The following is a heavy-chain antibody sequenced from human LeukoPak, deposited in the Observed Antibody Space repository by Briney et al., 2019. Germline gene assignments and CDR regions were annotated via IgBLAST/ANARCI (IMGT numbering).Heavy chain of an antibody. D-gene: IGHD6-25*01. CDR3: RRGNIKAAGAN. CDR1: GGSSSSSNYY. Sequence: SETLSLTCSVSGGSSSSSNYYWGWIRQAPGSGLEWIGSVYHGGSTYDNPSLKRRVAISLDTSKNQSSLKVTSLTAADPAVYFCRRGNIKAAGANGAQGPLVTVSS. V-gene: IGHV4-39*07. CDR2: VYHGGST. J-gene: IGHJ4*02.